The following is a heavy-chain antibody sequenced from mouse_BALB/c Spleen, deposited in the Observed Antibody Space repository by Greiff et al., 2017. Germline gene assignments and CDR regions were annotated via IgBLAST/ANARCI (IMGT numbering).Heavy chain of an antibody. CDR1: GFSFTSYG. V-gene: IGHV2-9*02. Sequence: VQVVESGPGLVAPSQCLSITCTVSGFSFTSYGVHWVGQPPGKGLEWLGVIRAGGSTNYNSALMSRLSISTDNSKSQVCLKMDSLPTDDTAMYYCARDGSSYLDYWGQGTTLTVSS. CDR3: ARDGSSYLDY. D-gene: IGHD1-1*01. CDR2: IRAGGST. J-gene: IGHJ2*01.